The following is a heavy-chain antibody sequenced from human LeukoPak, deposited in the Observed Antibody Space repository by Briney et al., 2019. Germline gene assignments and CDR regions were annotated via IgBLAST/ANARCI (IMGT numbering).Heavy chain of an antibody. D-gene: IGHD1-26*01. V-gene: IGHV3-15*01. J-gene: IGHJ6*03. CDR1: GFTFSNAW. CDR3: TTVKRGWSYKPREYYYYYMDV. Sequence: GGSLRPSCAASGFTFSNAWMSWVRQAPGKGLEWVGRIKSKTDGGTTDYAAPVKGRFTISRDDSKNTLYLQINSLKTEDTAVYYCTTVKRGWSYKPREYYYYYMDVWGKGTTVTVSS. CDR2: IKSKTDGGTT.